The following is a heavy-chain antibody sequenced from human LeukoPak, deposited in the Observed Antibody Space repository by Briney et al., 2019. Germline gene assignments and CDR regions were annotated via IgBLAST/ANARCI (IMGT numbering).Heavy chain of an antibody. Sequence: GRSLRLSCAASGFTFSSYGMHWVRQAPGKGLEWVAVISDDGRNKYHADSVKGRFTISRDNSKNTLYLQMNSLRAEDTAVYYCAKPVIKYYFDYWGQGTLVTVSS. D-gene: IGHD3-10*01. V-gene: IGHV3-30*18. CDR2: ISDDGRNK. J-gene: IGHJ4*02. CDR1: GFTFSSYG. CDR3: AKPVIKYYFDY.